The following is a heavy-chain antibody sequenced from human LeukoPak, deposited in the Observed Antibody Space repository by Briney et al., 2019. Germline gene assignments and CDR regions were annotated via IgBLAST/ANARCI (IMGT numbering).Heavy chain of an antibody. V-gene: IGHV1-69*06. CDR1: RGTFSRYA. J-gene: IGHJ5*02. CDR2: IIPIFGTA. Sequence: SVKVSCKASRGTFSRYAISWVRQAPGQGLEWMGWIIPIFGTANYAQKFQGRVTVTAGKSTSTAYMELSSLRSEDTAVYYRARSYGSGSYYNWFDPWGQGTLVTVSS. D-gene: IGHD3-10*01. CDR3: ARSYGSGSYYNWFDP.